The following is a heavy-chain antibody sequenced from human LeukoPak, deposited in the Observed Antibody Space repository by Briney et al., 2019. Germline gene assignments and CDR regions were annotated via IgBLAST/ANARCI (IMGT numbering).Heavy chain of an antibody. V-gene: IGHV3-23*01. Sequence: GGSLRLSCEASGFTFGSFAMSWVRQAPGKGLEWVSGISGSGYYTYYADSVKGRFTISRDNSKNTLYLQMNSLRAEDTAVYYCAKGRFGEPTFDPWGQGTLVTVSS. J-gene: IGHJ5*02. CDR2: ISGSGYYT. D-gene: IGHD3-10*01. CDR1: GFTFGSFA. CDR3: AKGRFGEPTFDP.